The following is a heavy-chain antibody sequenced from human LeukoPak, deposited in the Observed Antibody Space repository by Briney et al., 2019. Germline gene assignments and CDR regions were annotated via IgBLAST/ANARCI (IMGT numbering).Heavy chain of an antibody. J-gene: IGHJ4*02. CDR1: GFTFSSNW. D-gene: IGHD2-15*01. Sequence: GGSPRLSCAASGFTFSSNWMSWVRQAPGKGPEWVANIKQDGSEKYYVDSVKGRFTISRDNAKNSLYLQMNSLRAEDTAIYYCARGQHWGRGILITVSS. V-gene: IGHV3-7*01. CDR3: ARGQH. CDR2: IKQDGSEK.